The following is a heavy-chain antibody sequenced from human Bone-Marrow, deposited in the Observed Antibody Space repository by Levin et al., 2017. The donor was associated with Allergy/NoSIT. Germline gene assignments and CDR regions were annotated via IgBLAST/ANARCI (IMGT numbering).Heavy chain of an antibody. J-gene: IGHJ4*02. V-gene: IGHV3-66*02. CDR2: IYSGGDT. Sequence: GGSLRLSCAASGFTVSSNYMSWVRQAPGKGLEWVSVIYSGGDTYYADSVMGRFTISRDNSKNTLYLQMNSLRAEDTAVYYCARKHDWYGAGYFDYWGQGTLVSVSS. D-gene: IGHD3-9*01. CDR3: ARKHDWYGAGYFDY. CDR1: GFTVSSNY.